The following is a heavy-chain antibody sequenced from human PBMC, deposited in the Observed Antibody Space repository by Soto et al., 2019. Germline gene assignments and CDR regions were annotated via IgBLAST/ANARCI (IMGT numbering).Heavy chain of an antibody. CDR2: INPNSGGT. V-gene: IGHV1-2*04. Sequence: ASVKVSCKASGYTFTGYYMHWVRQAPGQGLEWMGWINPNSGGTNYAQKFQGWVTMTRDTPISTAYMELSRLRSDDTAVYYCARVDWYDAFDIWGQGTMVTVSS. CDR3: ARVDWYDAFDI. J-gene: IGHJ3*02. D-gene: IGHD3-9*01. CDR1: GYTFTGYY.